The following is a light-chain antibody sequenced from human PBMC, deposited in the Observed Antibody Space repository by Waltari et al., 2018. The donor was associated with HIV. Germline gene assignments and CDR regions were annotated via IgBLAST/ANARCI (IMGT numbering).Light chain of an antibody. CDR1: QDISNY. CDR3: QQYDNLPYT. V-gene: IGKV1-33*01. J-gene: IGKJ2*01. CDR2: DAS. Sequence: DIQMTQSPSSLSAPVGDRVTITCQASQDISNYINWYQQKPGTAPKLLIYDASNLETGVPSRFSGSGSGTDFTFTISSLQPEDIATYYCQQYDNLPYTFGQGTKLEIK.